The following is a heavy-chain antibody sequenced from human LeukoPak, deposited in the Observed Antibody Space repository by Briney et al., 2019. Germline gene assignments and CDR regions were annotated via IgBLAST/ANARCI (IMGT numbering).Heavy chain of an antibody. J-gene: IGHJ4*02. CDR3: ARAPYYFDS. V-gene: IGHV3-30*02. CDR1: GFTFSSHG. CDR2: IRSDGSSN. Sequence: GGSLRLSCAASGFTFSSHGMHWVRQAPGKGLEWVTFIRSDGSSNYYGDSVKGRFTISRDNANNTLYLQMNSLRAEDTAIYYCARAPYYFDSWGQGTLVTVSS.